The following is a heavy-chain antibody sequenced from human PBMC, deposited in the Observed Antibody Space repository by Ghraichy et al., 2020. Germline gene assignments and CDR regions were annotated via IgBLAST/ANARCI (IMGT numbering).Heavy chain of an antibody. Sequence: ETLSLTCTVSGGSISSSSYYWGWIRQPPGKGLEWIGSMYYSGSTYYNPSLKSRVTISVDTSKNQFSLKLSSVTAADTAVYYCATTEDIVVVVGATWGQGTLVTVSS. D-gene: IGHD2-15*01. CDR1: GGSISSSSYY. CDR2: MYYSGST. V-gene: IGHV4-39*01. CDR3: ATTEDIVVVVGAT. J-gene: IGHJ4*02.